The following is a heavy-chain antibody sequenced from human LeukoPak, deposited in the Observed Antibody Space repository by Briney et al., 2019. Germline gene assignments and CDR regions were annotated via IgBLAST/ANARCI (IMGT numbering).Heavy chain of an antibody. CDR3: ARVVGVLWLDYMDV. D-gene: IGHD3-10*01. CDR1: GGSISSYY. CDR2: IYTSGST. J-gene: IGHJ6*03. V-gene: IGHV4-4*07. Sequence: HPSETLSLTCTVSGGSISSYYWSWIRQPAGKGLEWIGRIYTSGSTNYNPSLKSRVTMSVDTSKNQFSLKLSSVTAADTAVYYCARVVGVLWLDYMDVWGKGTTVTISS.